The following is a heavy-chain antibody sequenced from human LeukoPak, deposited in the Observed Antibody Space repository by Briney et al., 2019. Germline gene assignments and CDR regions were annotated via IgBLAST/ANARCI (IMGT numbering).Heavy chain of an antibody. V-gene: IGHV3-21*01. Sequence: NPGGSLRLSCAASGFTFSNYAMSWVRQAPGKGLEWVSSIGSRSSYIYYADSVRGRFTISRDNAKNSLYLQMNSLRAEDTAVYYCARDLIEMATIPNWFDPWGQGTLVTVSS. J-gene: IGHJ5*02. CDR3: ARDLIEMATIPNWFDP. CDR2: IGSRSSYI. CDR1: GFTFSNYA. D-gene: IGHD5-24*01.